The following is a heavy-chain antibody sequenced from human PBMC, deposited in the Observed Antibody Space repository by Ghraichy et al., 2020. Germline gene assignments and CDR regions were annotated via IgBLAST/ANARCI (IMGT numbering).Heavy chain of an antibody. CDR1: GFTFSSYW. CDR2: IKQDGSEK. J-gene: IGHJ3*02. V-gene: IGHV3-7*04. Sequence: GGSLRLSCAASGFTFSSYWMSWVRQAPGKGLEWVANIKQDGSEKYYVDSVKGRFTISRDNAKNSLYLQMNSLRAEDTAVYYCARGGVLELGYYDFWRGYYTGAFDIWGQGTMVTVSS. CDR3: ARGGVLELGYYDFWRGYYTGAFDI. D-gene: IGHD3-3*01.